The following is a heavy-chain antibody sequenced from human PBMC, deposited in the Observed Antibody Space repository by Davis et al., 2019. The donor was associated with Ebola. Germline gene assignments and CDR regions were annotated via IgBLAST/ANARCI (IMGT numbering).Heavy chain of an antibody. V-gene: IGHV4-34*01. J-gene: IGHJ6*02. Sequence: PSETLSLTCAVYGGSFSGYYWSWIRQPPGKGLEWIGEINHSGSTNYNPSLKSRVTISVDTSKNQFSLKLSSVTAADTAVYYCARGHPGYYGMDVWGQGTTVTVSS. CDR2: INHSGST. CDR3: ARGHPGYYGMDV. CDR1: GGSFSGYY.